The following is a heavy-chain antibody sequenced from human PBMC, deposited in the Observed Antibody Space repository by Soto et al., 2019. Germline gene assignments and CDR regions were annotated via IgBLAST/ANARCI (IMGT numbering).Heavy chain of an antibody. Sequence: GASVKVSCKASGYTFTGYYMHWVRQAPGQGLEWMVWINPNSGGTNYAQKFQGWVTMTRDTSISTAYMELSRLRSDDTAVYYCARTYYCDSSGYYHGAFDIWGQGTMVTVSS. V-gene: IGHV1-2*04. J-gene: IGHJ3*02. CDR1: GYTFTGYY. CDR3: ARTYYCDSSGYYHGAFDI. D-gene: IGHD3-22*01. CDR2: INPNSGGT.